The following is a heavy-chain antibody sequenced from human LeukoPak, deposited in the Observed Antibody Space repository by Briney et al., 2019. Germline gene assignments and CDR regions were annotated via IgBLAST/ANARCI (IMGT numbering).Heavy chain of an antibody. CDR1: GFTFSSYA. J-gene: IGHJ4*02. V-gene: IGHV3-48*02. CDR3: ARDRRSDGSWYFDY. CDR2: ISSSSSTI. Sequence: GGSLRLSCAASGFTFSSYAMHWVRQAPGKGLEWVSYISSSSSTIYYADSVKGRFTISRDNAKNSLYLQMNSLRDEDTAVYYCARDRRSDGSWYFDYWGQGTLVTVSS. D-gene: IGHD1-26*01.